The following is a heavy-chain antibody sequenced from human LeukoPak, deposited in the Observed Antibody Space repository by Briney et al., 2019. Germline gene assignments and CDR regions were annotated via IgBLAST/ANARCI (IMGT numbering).Heavy chain of an antibody. CDR2: MNPNSGNT. J-gene: IGHJ5*02. CDR1: GYTFTSYD. Sequence: ASVKVSCKASGYTFTSYDINWVRQAAGQGLEWMGWMNPNSGNTGYAQKFQGRVTMTRNTSISTAYMELSSLRSEDTAVYYCARHAAEVGGGFDPWGQGTLVTVSS. V-gene: IGHV1-8*01. D-gene: IGHD2-2*01. CDR3: ARHAAEVGGGFDP.